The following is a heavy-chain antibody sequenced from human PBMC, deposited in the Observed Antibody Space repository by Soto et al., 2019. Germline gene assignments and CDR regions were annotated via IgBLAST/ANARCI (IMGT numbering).Heavy chain of an antibody. CDR2: IIPLFGTP. J-gene: IGHJ4*03. CDR1: GVTFSTSG. CDR3: AIVSPPICGGGNCYRLDSYFDS. Sequence: QVQLVQSGAEVKKPGSSLKVSCKTSGVTFSTSGISWVRQGPGQGLEWMGGIIPLFGTPKYAGKFQGRVSITADDTANTTYLELSGLSSDDTAIYYCAIVSPPICGGGNCYRLDSYFDSWGQGSQVVVSS. D-gene: IGHD2-21*01. V-gene: IGHV1-69*01.